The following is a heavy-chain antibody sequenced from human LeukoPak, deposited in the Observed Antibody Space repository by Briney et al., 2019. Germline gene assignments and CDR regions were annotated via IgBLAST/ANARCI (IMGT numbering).Heavy chain of an antibody. CDR2: ISWNSGSI. J-gene: IGHJ4*02. CDR1: GFTFDDYA. CDR3: AKDISPGDIVVVPAAPSFDY. D-gene: IGHD2-2*01. Sequence: PGGSLRLSCAASGFTFDDYAMHWVRQAPGKGLEWVSGISWNSGSIGYADSVKGRFTISRDNAKNPLYLQMNSLRAEDTALYYCAKDISPGDIVVVPAAPSFDYWGQGTLVTVSS. V-gene: IGHV3-9*01.